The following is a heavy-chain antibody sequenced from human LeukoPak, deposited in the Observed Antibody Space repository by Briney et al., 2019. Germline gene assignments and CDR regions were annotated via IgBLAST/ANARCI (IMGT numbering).Heavy chain of an antibody. CDR1: GYSISSGYQ. Sequence: SETLSLTCGVSGYSISSGYQWAWIRQSPGKGLEWIGSIYHSGSAHYNPSLKSRVTISVETSKNQFSLKLSSVTAADTAVYYCARSSRSTSLDYWGQGALVTVSS. J-gene: IGHJ4*02. D-gene: IGHD2-2*01. V-gene: IGHV4-38-2*01. CDR2: IYHSGSA. CDR3: ARSSRSTSLDY.